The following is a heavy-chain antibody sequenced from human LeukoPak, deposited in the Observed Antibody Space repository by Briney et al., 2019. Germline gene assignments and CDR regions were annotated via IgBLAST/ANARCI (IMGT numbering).Heavy chain of an antibody. CDR2: IKQDGSEK. D-gene: IGHD4-17*01. CDR3: ARGDFNDYGDYVDAFDI. J-gene: IGHJ3*02. V-gene: IGHV3-7*01. CDR1: GFSFSSYW. Sequence: GGSLRLSCAASGFSFSSYWLSWVRQAPGKGLEWVANIKQDGSEKYYVGSVKGRFTISRDNAKNSLYLQMNSLRAEDTAVYYCARGDFNDYGDYVDAFDIWGQGTMVTVSS.